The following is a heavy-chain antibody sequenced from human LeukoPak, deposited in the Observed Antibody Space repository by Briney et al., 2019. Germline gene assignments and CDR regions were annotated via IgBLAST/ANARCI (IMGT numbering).Heavy chain of an antibody. D-gene: IGHD2-2*01. CDR1: GGSFSGYY. J-gene: IGHJ5*02. CDR3: ARGHDIVVVPAAMTHWFDP. V-gene: IGHV4-34*01. CDR2: INHSGST. Sequence: PSETLSLTCAVYGGSFSGYYWSWIRQPPGKGLEWIGEINHSGSTNYNPSLKSRVTISVDTSKNQLSLKLSSVTAADTAVYYCARGHDIVVVPAAMTHWFDPWGQGTLVTVSS.